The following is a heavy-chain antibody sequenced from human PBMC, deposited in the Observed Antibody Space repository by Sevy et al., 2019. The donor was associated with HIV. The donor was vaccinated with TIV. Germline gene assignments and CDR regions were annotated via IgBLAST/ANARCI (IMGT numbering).Heavy chain of an antibody. D-gene: IGHD3-10*01. CDR2: IKSKTDGGTT. V-gene: IGHV3-15*01. CDR1: GFTFSNAW. Sequence: GGSLRLSCAASGFTFSNAWMSLVRQAPGKGLEWVGRIKSKTDGGTTDYAAPVKGRFTISRDDSKNTLYLQMNSLKTEDTAVYYCTTDPSPRSMVRGVIIAGDAFDIWGQGTMVTVSS. J-gene: IGHJ3*02. CDR3: TTDPSPRSMVRGVIIAGDAFDI.